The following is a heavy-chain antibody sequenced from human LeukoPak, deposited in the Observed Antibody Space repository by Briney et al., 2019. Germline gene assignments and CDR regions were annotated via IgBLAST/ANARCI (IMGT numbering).Heavy chain of an antibody. CDR1: GGSVSSYY. V-gene: IGHV4-59*02. CDR2: IYYSGST. CDR3: ARAPQSASFDY. J-gene: IGHJ4*02. Sequence: SETLSLTCTVSGGSVSSYYWSWIRQPPGKGLEWIGYIYYSGSTNYNPSLKSRVTISVDKSKNQFSLKLSSVTAADTAVYYCARAPQSASFDYWGQGTLVTVSS.